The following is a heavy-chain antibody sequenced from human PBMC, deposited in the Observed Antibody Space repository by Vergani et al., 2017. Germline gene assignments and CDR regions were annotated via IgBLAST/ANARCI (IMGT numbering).Heavy chain of an antibody. J-gene: IGHJ6*02. CDR2: INPNSGGT. V-gene: IGHV1-2*02. Sequence: QVQLVQSGAEVKKPGASVKVSCKASGYTFTGYYMHWVRQAPGQGLEWMGWINPNSGGTNYAQKFQGRVTMTRDTSISTAYMELSRLRSDDTAVYFCARDGCSGGSCYSESAANYGMDVWGQGTTVTVSS. CDR1: GYTFTGYY. D-gene: IGHD2-15*01. CDR3: ARDGCSGGSCYSESAANYGMDV.